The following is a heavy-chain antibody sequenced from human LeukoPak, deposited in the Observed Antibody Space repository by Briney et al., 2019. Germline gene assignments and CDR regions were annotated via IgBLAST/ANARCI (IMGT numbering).Heavy chain of an antibody. V-gene: IGHV4-34*01. CDR1: GGSFSGYY. CDR3: ARGCRIQLWYYDAFDI. J-gene: IGHJ3*02. CDR2: INHSGST. Sequence: PSETLSLTCAVYGGSFSGYYWSWIRQPPGKGLEWIGEINHSGSTNYNPSLKSRVTISVDTSKNQFSLKLSSVTAADTAVYYCARGCRIQLWYYDAFDIWGQGTTVTVSS. D-gene: IGHD5-18*01.